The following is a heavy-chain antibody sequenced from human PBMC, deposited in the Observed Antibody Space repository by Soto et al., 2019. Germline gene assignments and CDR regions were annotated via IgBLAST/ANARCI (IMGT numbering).Heavy chain of an antibody. V-gene: IGHV2-5*01. CDR1: GFSRSTSGVG. CDR2: IYWNDDK. Sequence: QITLKETGPTLVKPTQTLTLTCTFSGFSRSTSGVGVGWIRQPPGKALESLALIYWNDDKRYSPSPKTRLTITTDATKNQTVLTMTNMVPVDAATYYCAHRGYYYVSSGYTDYWGQGTLVTVSS. D-gene: IGHD3-22*01. J-gene: IGHJ4*02. CDR3: AHRGYYYVSSGYTDY.